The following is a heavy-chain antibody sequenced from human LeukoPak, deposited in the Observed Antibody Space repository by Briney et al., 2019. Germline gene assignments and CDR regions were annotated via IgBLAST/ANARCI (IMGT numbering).Heavy chain of an antibody. CDR1: GFTFSNAW. CDR2: IKRTTDGGTT. V-gene: IGHV3-15*01. Sequence: GGSLRLSCAASGFTFSNAWMSWVRQAPGKGLEWVGRIKRTTDGGTTEYAAPMKDRFTISRDDSKNTLYLQINSLKTEDTALYYCATDLSDVRGQGTTVTVSS. J-gene: IGHJ6*02. CDR3: ATDLSDV.